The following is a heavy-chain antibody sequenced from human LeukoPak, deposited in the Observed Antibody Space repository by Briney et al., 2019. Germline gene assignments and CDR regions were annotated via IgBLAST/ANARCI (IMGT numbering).Heavy chain of an antibody. D-gene: IGHD4-17*01. CDR1: GFTFRNAW. J-gene: IGHJ6*02. CDR3: TKATTVTNYYYYGMDV. Sequence: GGSLRLSCAASGFTFRNAWMSWVRQAPGKGLDWVGRIKSKTDGGTTDYAAPVNGRFTISRDDSKNTLYLQMNSLKTEDTAVYYCTKATTVTNYYYYGMDVWGQGTTVTVSS. V-gene: IGHV3-15*01. CDR2: IKSKTDGGTT.